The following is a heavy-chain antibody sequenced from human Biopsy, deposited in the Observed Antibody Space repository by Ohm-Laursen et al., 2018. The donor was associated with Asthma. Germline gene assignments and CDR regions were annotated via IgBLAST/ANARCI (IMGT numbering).Heavy chain of an antibody. V-gene: IGHV1-18*01. CDR1: RYTFNSAG. D-gene: IGHD3-10*01. CDR2: ISVYNGNT. J-gene: IGHJ6*02. CDR3: ARAVDYSHYYGIDV. Sequence: GPSVKVSCKTSRYTFNSAGITWVRQAPGQGLEWMGWISVYNGNTKVAQKLQDRVTMITDTSTSTAYMELRSLRSDDTAVYFCARAVDYSHYYGIDVWGQGTTVTVS.